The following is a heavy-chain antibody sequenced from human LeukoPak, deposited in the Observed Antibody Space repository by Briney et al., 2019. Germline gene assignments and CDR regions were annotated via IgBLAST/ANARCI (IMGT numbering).Heavy chain of an antibody. CDR1: GYTFINYY. J-gene: IGHJ4*02. CDR3: ARDSRLTYFYDSSGYPPEDY. Sequence: ASVKVSCKASGYTFINYYIHWERQAPGQGLEWMGWINPNSGGTNYPQKSQDRVTMTRDTSISTAYMELSRLRPDDTAVYYCARDSRLTYFYDSSGYPPEDYWGPGTLVTVSS. CDR2: INPNSGGT. D-gene: IGHD3-22*01. V-gene: IGHV1-2*02.